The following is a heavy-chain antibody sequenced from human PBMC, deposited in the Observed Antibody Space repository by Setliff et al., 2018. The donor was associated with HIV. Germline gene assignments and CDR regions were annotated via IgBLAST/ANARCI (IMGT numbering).Heavy chain of an antibody. J-gene: IGHJ3*02. CDR1: GFTFSNSV. V-gene: IGHV3-7*03. CDR3: ARDGYCSGGSCYSGAFDI. CDR2: IKQDGSEK. D-gene: IGHD2-15*01. Sequence: GGSLRLSCTASGFTFSNSVMHWVRQPPGKGLEWVANIKQDGSEKYYVDSVKGRFTISRDNAKNSLYLQMNSLRAEDTAVYYCARDGYCSGGSCYSGAFDIWGQGTMVTVSS.